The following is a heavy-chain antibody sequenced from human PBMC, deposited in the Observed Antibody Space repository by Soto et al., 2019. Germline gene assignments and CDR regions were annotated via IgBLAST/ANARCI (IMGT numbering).Heavy chain of an antibody. D-gene: IGHD2-2*01. CDR1: GGTFGNYA. CDR3: ARVSIPGIYGEDG. CDR2: IIPIFKTA. Sequence: QQHLVQSGAEVRKPGSSVKVSCKASGGTFGNYAISWVRQAPGQGLEWMGKIIPIFKTANYAQKFQGRITITADRSPRTDTAYMELSSLRSEDTAVYYGARVSIPGIYGEDGWGQGTTVTVSS. J-gene: IGHJ6*02. V-gene: IGHV1-69*06.